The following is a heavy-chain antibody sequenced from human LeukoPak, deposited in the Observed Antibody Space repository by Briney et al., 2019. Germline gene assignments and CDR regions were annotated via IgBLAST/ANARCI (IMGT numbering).Heavy chain of an antibody. Sequence: PSETLSLTCTVSGGSISSYYWTWIRQPPGKGLEWIGFVYYSGSTNYDPSLKSRVAISVDTFKNQFSLRLSSVTAADTAVYYCARFGSAGTLDYWGQGTLVTVSS. CDR3: ARFGSAGTLDY. V-gene: IGHV4-59*01. CDR2: VYYSGST. CDR1: GGSISSYY. D-gene: IGHD6-13*01. J-gene: IGHJ4*02.